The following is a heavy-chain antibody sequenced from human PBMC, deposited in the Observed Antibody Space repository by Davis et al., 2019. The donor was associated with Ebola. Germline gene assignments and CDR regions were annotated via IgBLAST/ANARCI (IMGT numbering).Heavy chain of an antibody. D-gene: IGHD1-26*01. CDR1: GFTFGAYA. J-gene: IGHJ4*02. V-gene: IGHV3-49*04. Sequence: GGSLRLSCTASGFTFGAYAMSWVRQAPGKGLEWVGFIRSKAYGGTTEYAASVKGRFTISRDDSKSIAYLQMNNLKTDDTAFYYCTREFGGSYDYWGQGTLVTVSS. CDR2: IRSKAYGGTT. CDR3: TREFGGSYDY.